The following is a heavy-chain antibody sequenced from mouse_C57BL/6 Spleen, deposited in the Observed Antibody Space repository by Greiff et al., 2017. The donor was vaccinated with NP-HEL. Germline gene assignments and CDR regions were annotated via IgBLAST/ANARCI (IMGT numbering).Heavy chain of an antibody. V-gene: IGHV1-82*01. CDR2: IYPGDGDT. J-gene: IGHJ2*01. D-gene: IGHD1-1*01. Sequence: VQLQQSGPELVKPGASVKISCKASGYAFSSSWMNWVKQRPGTGLEWIGRIYPGDGDTNYNGKFKGKATLTADKSSSTAYMQLSSLTSEDSAVYFCARGRYPDYWGQGTTLTVSS. CDR3: ARGRYPDY. CDR1: GYAFSSSW.